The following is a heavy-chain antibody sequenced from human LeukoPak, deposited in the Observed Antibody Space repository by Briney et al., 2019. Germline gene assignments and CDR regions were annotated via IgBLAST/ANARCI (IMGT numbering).Heavy chain of an antibody. V-gene: IGHV1-69*05. CDR3: ARVRYCSSTSCLNAFDI. CDR2: IIPIFGTA. D-gene: IGHD2-2*01. Sequence: EASVKVSFKASGGTFSSYAISWVRQAPGQGLEWMGGIIPIFGTANYAQKFQGRVTITTDESTSTAYMELSSLRSDDTAVYYCARVRYCSSTSCLNAFDIWGQGTMVTVSS. CDR1: GGTFSSYA. J-gene: IGHJ3*02.